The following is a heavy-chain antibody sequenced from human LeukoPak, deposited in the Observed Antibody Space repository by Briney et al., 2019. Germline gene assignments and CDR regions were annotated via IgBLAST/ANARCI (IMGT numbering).Heavy chain of an antibody. CDR3: ARAQLSIVVVPAATGSGYYYGMDV. Sequence: GGSLRLSCAASGFTFRSYSMNWVRQAPGKGLEWVSSISSSSSYIYYADSVKGRFTISRDNAKNSLYLQMNSLRAEDTAVYYCARAQLSIVVVPAATGSGYYYGMDVWGKGTTVTVSS. D-gene: IGHD2-2*01. J-gene: IGHJ6*04. V-gene: IGHV3-21*01. CDR1: GFTFRSYS. CDR2: ISSSSSYI.